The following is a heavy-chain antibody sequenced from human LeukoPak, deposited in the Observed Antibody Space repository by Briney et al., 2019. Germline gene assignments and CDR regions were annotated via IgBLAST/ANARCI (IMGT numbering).Heavy chain of an antibody. J-gene: IGHJ4*02. D-gene: IGHD2-15*01. CDR2: IPYDGSNK. Sequence: GRSLRLSCAASGFTFSSYGMHWVRQAPGKGLEWVAVIPYDGSNKYYADSVKGRFTISRDNSKNTLYLQMNSLRAEDTAVYYCAKVKDIVVVVAATGGYYFDYWGQGTLVTVSS. CDR3: AKVKDIVVVVAATGGYYFDY. V-gene: IGHV3-30*18. CDR1: GFTFSSYG.